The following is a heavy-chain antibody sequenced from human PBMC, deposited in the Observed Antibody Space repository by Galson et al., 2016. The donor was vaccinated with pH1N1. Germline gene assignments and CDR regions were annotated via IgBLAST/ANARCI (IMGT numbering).Heavy chain of an antibody. D-gene: IGHD2-15*01. V-gene: IGHV1-2*02. J-gene: IGHJ4*02. CDR1: GYTFSDYY. CDR3: ASDLRDSSTCYSFGGFDY. CDR2: INPKSGGT. Sequence: SVKVSCKASGYTFSDYYIHWVRRAPGQGFEWMGWINPKSGGTKYAQHLQGRVTMTKDTSINTVYIEVSRLRSDDTAVYFCASDLRDSSTCYSFGGFDYWGQGSLVAVSS.